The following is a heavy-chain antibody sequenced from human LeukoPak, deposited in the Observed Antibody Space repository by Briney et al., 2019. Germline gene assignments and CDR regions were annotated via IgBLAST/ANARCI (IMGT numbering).Heavy chain of an antibody. CDR3: ARDSRLLYVFDP. D-gene: IGHD2-8*01. CDR1: GYSISSGYY. Sequence: SETLSLTCAVSGYSISSGYYWGWIRQPPGKGLEWIGSIYHSGSTYYNPSLKSRVTISVDTSKNQFSLKLSSVTAADTAVYYYARDSRLLYVFDPWGQGTLVTVSS. J-gene: IGHJ5*02. CDR2: IYHSGST. V-gene: IGHV4-38-2*02.